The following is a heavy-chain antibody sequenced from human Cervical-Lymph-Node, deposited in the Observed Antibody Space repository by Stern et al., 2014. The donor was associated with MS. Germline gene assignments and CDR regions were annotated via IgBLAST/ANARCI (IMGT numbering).Heavy chain of an antibody. CDR2: IGSDGSDP. Sequence: VQLVESGGGLVRPGGSLRLSCAASGFTFSSYWMHWVRPVPGKGLVWVSRIGSDGSDPIYADSVKGRFTISRDNSRNTVYLQMNRLRAEDTAVYFCAREYEVYSIQAYYGMDVWGQGTTVIVSS. D-gene: IGHD2-8*01. J-gene: IGHJ6*02. CDR3: AREYEVYSIQAYYGMDV. CDR1: GFTFSSYW. V-gene: IGHV3-74*02.